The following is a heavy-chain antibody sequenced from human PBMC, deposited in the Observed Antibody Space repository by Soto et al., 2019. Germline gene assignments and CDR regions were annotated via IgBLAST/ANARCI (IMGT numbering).Heavy chain of an antibody. J-gene: IGHJ4*02. Sequence: QAQVVQSGAEVRKPGSSVKLSCKASEGTFNSYAIAWVRQAPGHGLEWMGGIIPYYNTLNYAQKFQDRVTITADDSTNTVYMELSSLRSDDTAVYFCASGASRWYPYFFDSWAQATLVTVSS. CDR3: ASGASRWYPYFFDS. V-gene: IGHV1-69*01. CDR2: IIPYYNTL. D-gene: IGHD6-13*01. CDR1: EGTFNSYA.